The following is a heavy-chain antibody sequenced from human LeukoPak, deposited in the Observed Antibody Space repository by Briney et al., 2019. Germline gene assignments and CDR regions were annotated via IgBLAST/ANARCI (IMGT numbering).Heavy chain of an antibody. CDR1: GYTFTGYY. CDR2: ISAYNGNT. V-gene: IGHV1-18*04. Sequence: VKVSCKASGYTFTGYYMHWVRQAPGQGLEWMGWISAYNGNTNYAQKLQGRVTMTTDTSTSTAYMELRSLRSDDTAVYYCARSRPFINWFDPWGQGTLVTVSS. J-gene: IGHJ5*02. CDR3: ARSRPFINWFDP.